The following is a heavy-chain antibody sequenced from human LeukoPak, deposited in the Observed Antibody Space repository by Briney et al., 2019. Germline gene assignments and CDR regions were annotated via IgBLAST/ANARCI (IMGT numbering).Heavy chain of an antibody. V-gene: IGHV5-51*01. CDR2: IYPGDSDT. D-gene: IGHD1-1*01. CDR1: AYSFTSYW. Sequence: GESLKISCKGSAYSFTSYWIGWVGQMPRKGLEGMGTIYPGDSDTRYSPASQGQVTISADKSISTAYLQWSSLKASDTAMYYCATLNGPTQNFDYWGQGTLVTVSS. J-gene: IGHJ4*02. CDR3: ATLNGPTQNFDY.